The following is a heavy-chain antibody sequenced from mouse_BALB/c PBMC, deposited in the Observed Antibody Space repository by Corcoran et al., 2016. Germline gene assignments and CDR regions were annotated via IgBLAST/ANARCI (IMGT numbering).Heavy chain of an antibody. CDR2: INPYNDGT. V-gene: IGHV1S136*01. D-gene: IGHD4-1*02. CDR1: GYTFTSYV. Sequence: EVQLQQSGPELVKPGASVKMSCKASGYTFTSYVMHWVKQKPGQGLEWIGYINPYNDGTKYNEKFKGKATLTSDKSSSTAYMERSSLTSEDSAVYYCAREGRANWDAFAYWGQGTLVTVSA. J-gene: IGHJ3*01. CDR3: AREGRANWDAFAY.